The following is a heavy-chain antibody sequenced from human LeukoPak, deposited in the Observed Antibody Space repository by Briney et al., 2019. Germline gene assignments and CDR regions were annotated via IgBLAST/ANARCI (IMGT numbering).Heavy chain of an antibody. CDR2: IWYDGSNK. J-gene: IGHJ4*02. V-gene: IGHV3-33*01. CDR3: AREGGPGIAAAPLDY. D-gene: IGHD6-13*01. CDR1: GFTFSNYG. Sequence: GGSLRLSCAASGFTFSNYGMHWVRQAPGKGLEWVAAIWYDGSNKYYADSVKGRFTISRDNSKNTMYLRMNSLRAEDTAVYYCAREGGPGIAAAPLDYWGQGTLVTVSS.